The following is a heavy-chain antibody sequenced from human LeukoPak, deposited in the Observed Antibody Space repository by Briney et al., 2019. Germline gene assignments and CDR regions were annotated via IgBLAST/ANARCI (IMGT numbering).Heavy chain of an antibody. V-gene: IGHV1-8*01. Sequence: ASVKVSCKASGYTFTSYDINWVRQATGQGLEWMGWMDPNSGNTGYAQKFQGRVTMTRKTSISTAYMELSSLRSEDTAVYYCANYRIAAAGDDDYWGQGTLVTVSS. D-gene: IGHD6-13*01. J-gene: IGHJ4*02. CDR1: GYTFTSYD. CDR3: ANYRIAAAGDDDY. CDR2: MDPNSGNT.